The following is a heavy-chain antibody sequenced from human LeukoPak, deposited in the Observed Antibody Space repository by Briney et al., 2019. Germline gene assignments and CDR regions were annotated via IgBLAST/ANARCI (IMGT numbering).Heavy chain of an antibody. CDR2: IYYSGST. D-gene: IGHD3-22*01. CDR3: ARTDYYDSSGYYWGWAFDI. J-gene: IGHJ3*02. CDR1: GGSISSYY. Sequence: SETLSLTCTVSGGSISSYYWSWIRQPPGKGLEWIGYIYYSGSTNYNPSLKSRVTISVDTSKNQFSLKLSSVTAADTAVYYCARTDYYDSSGYYWGWAFDIWGQGTMVTVSS. V-gene: IGHV4-59*01.